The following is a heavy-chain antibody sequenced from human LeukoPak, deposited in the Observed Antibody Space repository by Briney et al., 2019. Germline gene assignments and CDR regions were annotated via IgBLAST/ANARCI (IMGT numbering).Heavy chain of an antibody. CDR3: AKHWDGDD. CDR1: GFTFSSYA. CDR2: ISGSGGST. Sequence: GGSLRLSCAASGFTFSSYAMSWVRQAPGEGLEWVSSISGSGGSTYYADSVKGRFTISRDNSKNTVYLEMNSLRDEDTAVYCCAKHWDGDDWGKGTLVTVSS. J-gene: IGHJ4*02. D-gene: IGHD7-27*01. V-gene: IGHV3-23*01.